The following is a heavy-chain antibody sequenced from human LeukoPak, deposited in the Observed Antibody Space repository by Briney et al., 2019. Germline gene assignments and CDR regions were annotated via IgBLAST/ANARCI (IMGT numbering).Heavy chain of an antibody. V-gene: IGHV1-2*02. CDR1: GYTFTGYY. D-gene: IGHD1-26*01. CDR2: INPNSGGT. J-gene: IGHJ5*02. Sequence: ASVKVSCKASGYTFTGYYMRWVRQAPGQGLEWMGWINPNSGGTNYAQKFQGRVTMTRDTSISTAYMELSRLRSDDTAVYYCARERVGAPNWFDPWGQGTLVTVSS. CDR3: ARERVGAPNWFDP.